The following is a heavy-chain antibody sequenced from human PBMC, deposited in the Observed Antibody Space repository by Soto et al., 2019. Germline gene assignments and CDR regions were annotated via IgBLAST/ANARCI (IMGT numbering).Heavy chain of an antibody. CDR1: GFTLSIYS. CDR3: ARISALGQAAFDL. Sequence: EVQLVESGGGLVQPGGSPRLSCAASGFTLSIYSMHWVRQAPGKGLEFVSAIHYDGVSTFYANSVKGRFTISRDTSKNTLYLQMGSLSAEDMAVYYCARISALGQAAFDLWGQGTMVTVSS. CDR2: IHYDGVST. J-gene: IGHJ3*01. D-gene: IGHD3-3*01. V-gene: IGHV3-64*01.